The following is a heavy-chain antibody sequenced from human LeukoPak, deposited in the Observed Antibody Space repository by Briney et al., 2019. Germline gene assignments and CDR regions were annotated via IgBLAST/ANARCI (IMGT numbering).Heavy chain of an antibody. CDR3: ATDYYGDYSFQH. CDR1: GFTFSIYR. D-gene: IGHD4-17*01. V-gene: IGHV3-48*01. CDR2: ISSSSSTI. Sequence: TGGSLRLSCAASGFTFSIYRINWFRQAPGKGLEWVSYISSSSSTIYYADSVKGRFTISRDNAKNSLYLQMNSLRAEDTAVYYCATDYYGDYSFQHWGQGTLVIVSS. J-gene: IGHJ1*01.